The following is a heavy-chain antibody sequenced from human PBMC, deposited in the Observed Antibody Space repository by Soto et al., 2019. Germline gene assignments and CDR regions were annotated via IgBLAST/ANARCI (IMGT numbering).Heavy chain of an antibody. CDR3: AKEGASGWYHEYFQH. V-gene: IGHV3-23*01. J-gene: IGHJ1*01. CDR2: ISGSGGST. Sequence: EVQLLESGGGLVQPGGSLRLSCAASGFTFSSYAMSWVRQAPGTRLEWVSAISGSGGSTYYPDSVKGRFTISRDNSKNALDLQMNSLRAEDTAVYYCAKEGASGWYHEYFQHWGKGTLVTVSS. CDR1: GFTFSSYA. D-gene: IGHD6-19*01.